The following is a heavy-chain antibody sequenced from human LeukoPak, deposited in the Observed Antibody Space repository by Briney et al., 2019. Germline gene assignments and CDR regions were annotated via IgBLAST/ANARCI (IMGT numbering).Heavy chain of an antibody. CDR2: FDPEDGET. J-gene: IGHJ4*02. D-gene: IGHD3-9*01. Sequence: ASVKISCKVSGYTLTELSMHWVRQAPGKGLEWMGGFDPEDGETIYAQKFQGRVTMTEDTSTDTAYMELSSLRSEDTAVYYCARLILTGYYFDYWGQGTLVTVSS. CDR1: GYTLTELS. CDR3: ARLILTGYYFDY. V-gene: IGHV1-24*01.